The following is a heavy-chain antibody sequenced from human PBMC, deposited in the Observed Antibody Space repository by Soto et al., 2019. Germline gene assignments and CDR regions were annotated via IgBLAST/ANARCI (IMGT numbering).Heavy chain of an antibody. Sequence: SLRLSFASSGLTFSRDAMHWVRQAPGKGLEWVAVISYDGSKEYYADSVKGRFTISRDNSKNTLYLQMNSLRAEDTAVYYCARQRGGSYRYTSLDYWGQGTLVTVSS. D-gene: IGHD3-16*02. CDR2: ISYDGSKE. CDR3: ARQRGGSYRYTSLDY. CDR1: GLTFSRDA. V-gene: IGHV3-30-3*01. J-gene: IGHJ4*02.